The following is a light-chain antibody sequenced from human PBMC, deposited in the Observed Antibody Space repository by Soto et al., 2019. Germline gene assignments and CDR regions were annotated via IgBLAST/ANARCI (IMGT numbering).Light chain of an antibody. J-gene: IGKJ2*01. Sequence: EMVMTQSPATLSVSPGERATLSCRASQSIRSYLAWYQQKPGQGPRLLIYGASTRATGIPARFSGSGSGTEFTLTISSLQSEDFAVYYCQQYNKWPLTFGPGTKLEIK. CDR3: QQYNKWPLT. CDR2: GAS. V-gene: IGKV3-15*01. CDR1: QSIRSY.